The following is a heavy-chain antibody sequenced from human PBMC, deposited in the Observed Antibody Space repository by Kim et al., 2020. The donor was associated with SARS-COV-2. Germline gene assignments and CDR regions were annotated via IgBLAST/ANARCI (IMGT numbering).Heavy chain of an antibody. J-gene: IGHJ4*02. Sequence: GGSLRLSCAASGFTFTTCAMTWVRQAPGKGLECVSSIRSNGADTYYADSVKGRFTISRDNSKNTVYLQMDSLRAEDTAIYFCAKDRMVLSNWGQGTLVTV. CDR2: IRSNGADT. D-gene: IGHD2-8*01. CDR1: GFTFTTCA. CDR3: AKDRMVLSN. V-gene: IGHV3-23*01.